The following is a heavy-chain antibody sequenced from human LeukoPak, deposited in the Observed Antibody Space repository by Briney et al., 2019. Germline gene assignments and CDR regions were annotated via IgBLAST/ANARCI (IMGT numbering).Heavy chain of an antibody. CDR2: IYAADSDT. V-gene: IGHV5-51*01. CDR1: GYSFTSYW. Sequence: GESLKISCKGSGYSFTSYWIAWVRQMPGKGLEWMGIIYAADSDTRYSPSFQGQVTISADKSINTAYLQWSSLKASDTAMYYCATYSSGMAYDYFDYWGQGTLVTVSS. J-gene: IGHJ4*02. CDR3: ATYSSGMAYDYFDY. D-gene: IGHD3-10*01.